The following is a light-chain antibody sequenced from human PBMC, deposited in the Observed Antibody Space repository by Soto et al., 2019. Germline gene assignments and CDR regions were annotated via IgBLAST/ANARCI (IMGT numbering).Light chain of an antibody. J-gene: IGKJ3*01. CDR2: DAS. V-gene: IGKV3-11*01. Sequence: EIVLTQSPATLSLSPGERVTLSCRASQSVSNYLAWYQQKPGQAPRLLTYDASNREPGIPARFSGSGSGTDFPLTITSLEPDYFAVYYCQQRSIWPPLFGPGTKVDIK. CDR1: QSVSNY. CDR3: QQRSIWPPL.